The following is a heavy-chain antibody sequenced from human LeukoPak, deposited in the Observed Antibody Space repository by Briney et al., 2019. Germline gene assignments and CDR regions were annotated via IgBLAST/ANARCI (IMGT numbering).Heavy chain of an antibody. CDR1: GGSVSSSSYY. V-gene: IGHV4-39*01. CDR2: IYYSGNT. Sequence: KPSETLSLTCTVSGGSVSSSSYYWGWIRQPPGKGLGWIGNIYYSGNTYYNASLKSRVTISVDTSKNQFSLKVYSVTAADTAVYYCARLNYYDSSGYYPLFYYWGQGTLVTVSS. D-gene: IGHD3-22*01. J-gene: IGHJ4*02. CDR3: ARLNYYDSSGYYPLFYY.